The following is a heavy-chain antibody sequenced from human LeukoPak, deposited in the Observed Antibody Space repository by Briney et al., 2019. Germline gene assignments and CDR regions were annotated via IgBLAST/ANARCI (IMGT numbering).Heavy chain of an antibody. Sequence: GGSLRLSCAASGFTFRSYAMHWVRQAPGKGLEWVAFIRYDGSNKYYADSVKGRFTISRDNSKHTLYLQMNSLRAEDTAVYYCARVRLGADQLGAIKEVDAFDIWGQGTMVTVSS. CDR1: GFTFRSYA. CDR2: IRYDGSNK. V-gene: IGHV3-30*02. CDR3: ARVRLGADQLGAIKEVDAFDI. J-gene: IGHJ3*02. D-gene: IGHD3-16*01.